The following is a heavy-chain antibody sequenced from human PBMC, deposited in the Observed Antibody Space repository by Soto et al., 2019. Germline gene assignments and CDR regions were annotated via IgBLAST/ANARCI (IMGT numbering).Heavy chain of an antibody. CDR2: ISWNSGSI. Sequence: GGSLRLSCAASGFTFDDYAMHWVQQAPGKGLEWVSGISWNSGSIGYADSVKGRFTISRDNAKNSLYLQMNSLRAEDTALYYCAKDRNYYHDAFDIWGQGTMVTVSS. CDR3: AKDRNYYHDAFDI. D-gene: IGHD3-10*01. V-gene: IGHV3-9*01. CDR1: GFTFDDYA. J-gene: IGHJ3*02.